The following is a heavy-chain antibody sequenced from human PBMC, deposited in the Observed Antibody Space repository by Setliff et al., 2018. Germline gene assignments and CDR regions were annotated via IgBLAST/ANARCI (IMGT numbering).Heavy chain of an antibody. D-gene: IGHD2-8*01. Sequence: SETLSLTCSVYGESFSNNYWSWIRQPPGEGLEWIGESDHSGSTSYNPSLKSRLTMSVDTSKNQFSLKLTSVTAADTAVYFCARDPGFHSGTWCLGDWGQGTQVTVSS. CDR2: SDHSGST. CDR3: ARDPGFHSGTWCLGD. V-gene: IGHV4-34*01. J-gene: IGHJ4*02. CDR1: GESFSNNY.